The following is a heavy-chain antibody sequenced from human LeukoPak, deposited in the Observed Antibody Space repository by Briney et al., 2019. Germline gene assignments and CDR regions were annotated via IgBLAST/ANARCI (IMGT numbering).Heavy chain of an antibody. Sequence: HSRTLSLTRGISRDSVSGNTAAGNWISQSRSRGLEWLGRTYYRSKWYNNYAVSVKSRITINSDSSKNQVSLQLNSVTPEDTATYYCARENSRGRFDCWGQGILVTVSS. V-gene: IGHV6-1*01. D-gene: IGHD6-19*01. CDR3: ARENSRGRFDC. J-gene: IGHJ4*02. CDR2: TYYRSKWYN. CDR1: RDSVSGNTAA.